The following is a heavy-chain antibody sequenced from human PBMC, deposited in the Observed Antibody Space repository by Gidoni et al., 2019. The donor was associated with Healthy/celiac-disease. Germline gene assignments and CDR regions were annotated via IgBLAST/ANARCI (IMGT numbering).Heavy chain of an antibody. Sequence: QVQLVQSGAEVKKPGASEKVSCKASGYTFTSYDINWVRPATGHGLEWMGWMNPDSGNTGYEQKFQGRVTMTRNTSISTAYMELSSLRSEDTAVYYCANGIRWGSGSYYNVVDPETWGQGTLVTVSS. D-gene: IGHD3-10*01. CDR2: MNPDSGNT. CDR1: GYTFTSYD. CDR3: ANGIRWGSGSYYNVVDPET. V-gene: IGHV1-8*01. J-gene: IGHJ5*02.